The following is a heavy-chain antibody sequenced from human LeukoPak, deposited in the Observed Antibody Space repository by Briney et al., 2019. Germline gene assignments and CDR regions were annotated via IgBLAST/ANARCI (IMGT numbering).Heavy chain of an antibody. Sequence: SSETLSLTCAVSGASITSYYWNWIRQSPGKGLEWIGYIHHTGKNWYNPPLQSRVTLSVDTSKSEFSLRLNSVTAADTAVYYCAKWHEKLLAVDSWGQGTLVTVSS. V-gene: IGHV4-59*01. D-gene: IGHD1-7*01. CDR1: GASITSYY. CDR3: AKWHEKLLAVDS. J-gene: IGHJ4*02. CDR2: IHHTGKN.